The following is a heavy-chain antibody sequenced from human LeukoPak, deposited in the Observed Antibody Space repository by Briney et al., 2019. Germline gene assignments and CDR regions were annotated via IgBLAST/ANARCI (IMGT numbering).Heavy chain of an antibody. CDR2: IHYTGGT. D-gene: IGHD3-16*01. Sequence: SETLSLTCTVSGGSMTSGSHYWGWIRPAPGKGLEWIGTIHYTGGTYYNPSLRSRVTIYALTSKNQFSLKLNSVTATDTAVYYCARHVSQGAYYYYFVDVWGKGATVTVSS. V-gene: IGHV4-39*01. J-gene: IGHJ6*03. CDR1: GGSMTSGSHY. CDR3: ARHVSQGAYYYYFVDV.